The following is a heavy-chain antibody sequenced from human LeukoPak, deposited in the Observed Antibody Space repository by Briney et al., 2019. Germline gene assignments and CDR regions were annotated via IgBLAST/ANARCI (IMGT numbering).Heavy chain of an antibody. J-gene: IGHJ5*02. CDR1: GYTFTDYY. CDR3: ARDDNSGYYSGP. V-gene: IGHV1-2*06. D-gene: IGHD3-22*01. CDR2: INPSSGGT. Sequence: ASVKVSCKASGYTFTDYYMHWVRQAPGQGLEWMGRINPSSGGTNYAQKFQGRDTMTRDTSISTAYMELSRLRSDDTAVYFCARDDNSGYYSGPWGQGTLVTVSS.